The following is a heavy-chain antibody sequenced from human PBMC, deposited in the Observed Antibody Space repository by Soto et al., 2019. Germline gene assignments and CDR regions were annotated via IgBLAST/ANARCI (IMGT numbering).Heavy chain of an antibody. Sequence: GASVKVSCEACGYSFTSYGVSWVRQAPGQGLEWMGWISAYNGNTNYAQKLQGRVTMTTDTSTSTAYMELRSLRSDDTAVYYCARDNGFGESDVWGQGTTVTVSS. CDR3: ARDNGFGESDV. CDR1: GYSFTSYG. CDR2: ISAYNGNT. V-gene: IGHV1-18*01. J-gene: IGHJ6*02. D-gene: IGHD3-10*01.